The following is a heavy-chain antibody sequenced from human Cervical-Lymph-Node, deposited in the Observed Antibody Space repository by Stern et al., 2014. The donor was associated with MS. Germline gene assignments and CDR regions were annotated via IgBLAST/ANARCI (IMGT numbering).Heavy chain of an antibody. J-gene: IGHJ4*02. CDR1: GFSLSTSGVG. CDR2: IYWDDDK. V-gene: IGHV2-5*02. Sequence: ESGPTLVKTTQTLTLTCTFSGFSLSTSGVGVGWIRQPPAKALAWLALIYWDDDKRYSPSLKSRLTITKVSSKNQVVLTMTNMDPVDTATYYCSLDRLPYDDYWGQGTLVTVSS. D-gene: IGHD3-9*01. CDR3: SLDRLPYDDY.